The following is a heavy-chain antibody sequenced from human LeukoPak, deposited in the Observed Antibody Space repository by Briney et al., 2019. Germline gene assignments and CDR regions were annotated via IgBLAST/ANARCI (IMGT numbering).Heavy chain of an antibody. V-gene: IGHV3-11*04. CDR2: ISSSGSTI. CDR1: GFMFSDYY. Sequence: GGSLRLSCAASGFMFSDYYMTWIRQAPGKGLEWVSYISSSGSTIYYADSVRGRFTISRDNAKNSLYLQMNSLRAEDTAVYYCARDGRYCSSTSCYRDYWGQGTLVTVSS. D-gene: IGHD2-2*02. CDR3: ARDGRYCSSTSCYRDY. J-gene: IGHJ4*02.